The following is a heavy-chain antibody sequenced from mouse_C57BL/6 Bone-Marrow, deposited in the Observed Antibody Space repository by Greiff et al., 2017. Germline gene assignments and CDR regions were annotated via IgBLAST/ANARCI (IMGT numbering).Heavy chain of an antibody. D-gene: IGHD4-1*01. V-gene: IGHV1-15*01. CDR2: IDPETGGT. J-gene: IGHJ3*01. CDR1: GYTFTDYE. CDR3: TPGTWSWFAY. Sequence: QVQLQQSGAELVRPGASVTLSCKASGYTFTDYEMHWVKQTPVHGLEWIGAIDPETGGTAYNQKFKGKAILTADKSSSTAYMELSSLTSEDSAVYYCTPGTWSWFAYWGQGTLVTVSA.